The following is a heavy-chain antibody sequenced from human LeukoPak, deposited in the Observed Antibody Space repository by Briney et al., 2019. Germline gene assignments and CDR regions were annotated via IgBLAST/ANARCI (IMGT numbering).Heavy chain of an antibody. CDR3: AVGHDILTGYSYFDY. CDR1: GFTFSSYA. Sequence: GGSLRLSCAASGFTFSSYAMHWVRQAPGKGLEWVAVISYDGSNKYYADSVKGRFTISRDNSKNTLYLQMNSLRAEDTALYYCAVGHDILTGYSYFDYWGQGALVTVSS. V-gene: IGHV3-30-3*01. D-gene: IGHD3-9*01. J-gene: IGHJ4*02. CDR2: ISYDGSNK.